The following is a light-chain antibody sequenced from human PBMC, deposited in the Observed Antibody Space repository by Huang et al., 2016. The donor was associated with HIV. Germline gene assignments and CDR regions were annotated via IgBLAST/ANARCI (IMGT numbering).Light chain of an antibody. CDR2: GAS. CDR3: QQYTTWPPIT. V-gene: IGKV3-15*01. Sequence: EIVMTQSPATLSLSPGERATLSCRASQGISSDLAWYQQKPGQAPRIRIYGASTRATGIPARFSGSGSGTEFTLTISSLQSEDFALYYCQQYTTWPPITFGQGTRLEIK. CDR1: QGISSD. J-gene: IGKJ5*01.